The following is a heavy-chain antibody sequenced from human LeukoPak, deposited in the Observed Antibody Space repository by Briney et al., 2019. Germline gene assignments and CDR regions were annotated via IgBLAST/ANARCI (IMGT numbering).Heavy chain of an antibody. CDR3: ARSWGAMVTIRWAYFDY. CDR1: GGSFSGYY. J-gene: IGHJ4*02. V-gene: IGHV4-34*01. D-gene: IGHD5-18*01. Sequence: SETLSLTCAVYGGSFSGYYWSWIRQPPGKGLEWIGEINHSGSTNYNPSIRSRVTISVDTSKNQFSLKLSSVTAADTAVYYCARSWGAMVTIRWAYFDYWGQGTLVTVSS. CDR2: INHSGST.